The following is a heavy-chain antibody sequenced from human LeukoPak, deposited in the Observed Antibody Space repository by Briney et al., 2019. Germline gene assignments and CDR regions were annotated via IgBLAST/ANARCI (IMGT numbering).Heavy chain of an antibody. V-gene: IGHV3-9*01. J-gene: IGHJ6*02. CDR2: IRWNSANI. CDR1: GFPVDDYA. CDR3: AKDMKYYFGSGSHGMNV. D-gene: IGHD3-10*01. Sequence: SLRLSCTASGFPVDDYAMHWVRQAPGKGLAVVSGIRWNSANIDYADSAKGRLTISRDNPKNSLYLQMNSLRAEDTALYYCAKDMKYYFGSGSHGMNVWGQGTTVTVSS.